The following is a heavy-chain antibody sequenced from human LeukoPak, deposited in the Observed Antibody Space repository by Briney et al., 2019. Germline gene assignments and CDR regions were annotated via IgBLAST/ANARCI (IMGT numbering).Heavy chain of an antibody. CDR1: GFTFSSYW. CDR3: ARLAGSYAKYFDY. V-gene: IGHV3-7*01. Sequence: PGGSLRLSCAASGFTFSSYWMSWVRQAPGKGLEWVANIKQDGSEKYYVDSVKGRFTISRDNAKNSLNLQMNSLRAEDTAVYYCARLAGSYAKYFDYWGQGTLVTVSS. CDR2: IKQDGSEK. J-gene: IGHJ4*02. D-gene: IGHD1-26*01.